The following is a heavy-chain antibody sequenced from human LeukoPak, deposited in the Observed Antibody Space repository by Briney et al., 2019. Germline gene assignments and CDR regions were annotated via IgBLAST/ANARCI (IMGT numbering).Heavy chain of an antibody. CDR3: ARGVGQLVFDY. Sequence: SETLSLTCTVSRGSISPYYWTWIRQSPERGLEWIGLIYYSGSTLYNPSLTSRLTMSVDTSKNQFSLNLSSVTAADTALYYCARGVGQLVFDYWGQGILVTVPS. V-gene: IGHV4-59*01. J-gene: IGHJ4*02. CDR2: IYYSGST. CDR1: RGSISPYY. D-gene: IGHD1/OR15-1a*01.